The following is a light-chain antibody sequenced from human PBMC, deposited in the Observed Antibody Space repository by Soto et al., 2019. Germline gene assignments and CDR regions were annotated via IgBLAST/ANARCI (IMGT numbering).Light chain of an antibody. CDR3: QQLNSYPYT. V-gene: IGKV1-9*01. CDR2: AAS. J-gene: IGKJ2*01. Sequence: DIQLTQSPSFLSASVGDRVTITCRASQGISSYLAWYQQKPGKAPKLLIYAASTLQSGVPSRFSGSGSGTEFTLTNSSLQPEDFATYYCQQLNSYPYTFGQGTKLEIK. CDR1: QGISSY.